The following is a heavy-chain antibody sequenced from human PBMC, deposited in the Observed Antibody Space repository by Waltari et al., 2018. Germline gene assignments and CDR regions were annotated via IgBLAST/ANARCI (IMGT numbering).Heavy chain of an antibody. CDR2: ISGSGGST. Sequence: EVQLLESGGGLVQPGGSLRLSCAASGFTFSSYAMSWVRRAPGKGLEWVSAISGSGGSTYYADSGKGRFTISRDNSKNTLYLQMNSLRAEDTAVYYCAICEQPPDYYFDYWGQGTLVTVSS. V-gene: IGHV3-23*01. J-gene: IGHJ4*02. CDR3: AICEQPPDYYFDY. CDR1: GFTFSSYA.